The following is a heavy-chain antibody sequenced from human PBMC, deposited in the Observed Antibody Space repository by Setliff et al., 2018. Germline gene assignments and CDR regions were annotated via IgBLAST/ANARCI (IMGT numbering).Heavy chain of an antibody. V-gene: IGHV4-39*07. CDR2: INHSGST. J-gene: IGHJ5*02. CDR3: ARIRTGTFLNWFDP. CDR1: GGSISSSSYY. D-gene: IGHD1-7*01. Sequence: SETLSLTCTVSGGSISSSSYYWGWIRQPPGKGLEWIGEINHSGSTNYNPSLKSRVTISVDKSKNQFSLKLSSVTAADTAVYYCARIRTGTFLNWFDPWGQGTLVTVSS.